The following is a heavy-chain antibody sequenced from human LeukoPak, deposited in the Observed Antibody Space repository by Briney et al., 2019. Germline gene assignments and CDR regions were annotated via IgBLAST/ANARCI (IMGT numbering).Heavy chain of an antibody. CDR3: ARGVVIEYSSSYYFDY. V-gene: IGHV3-21*01. CDR2: ISSSSSYI. Sequence: PGGSLRLSCAASGFTFSSYSMNWVRQAPGKGLEWVSSISSSSSYIYYADSVKGRFTISRDNAKNSLYLQMNSLRAEDTAVYYCARGVVIEYSSSYYFDYWGQGTLVTVSS. D-gene: IGHD6-6*01. J-gene: IGHJ4*02. CDR1: GFTFSSYS.